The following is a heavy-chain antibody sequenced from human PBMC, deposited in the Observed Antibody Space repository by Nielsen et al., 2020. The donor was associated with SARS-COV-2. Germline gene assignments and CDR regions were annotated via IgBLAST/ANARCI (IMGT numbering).Heavy chain of an antibody. Sequence: GGSLRLSCSASGFTFSSSAMNWVRQAPGKGLEYVGCVTSNGITTYYADSVKGRFTISRDNSKNTLYLQMSSLRAEDTAVYYCVKRGYSGTYYYFDYWGQGTLATVSS. J-gene: IGHJ4*02. CDR1: GFTFSSSA. CDR2: VTSNGITT. V-gene: IGHV3-64D*09. CDR3: VKRGYSGTYYYFDY. D-gene: IGHD1-26*01.